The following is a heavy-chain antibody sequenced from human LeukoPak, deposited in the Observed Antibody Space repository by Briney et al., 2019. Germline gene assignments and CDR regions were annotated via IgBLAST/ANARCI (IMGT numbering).Heavy chain of an antibody. D-gene: IGHD3-10*01. Sequence: GGSLRLSCAASGFTFSDHYMDWVRQAPGKGLEWVGRTRNKANSYTTEYAASVKGRFNISRDDSKNSLYLQMNSLKTEDTAVYYCASLMVRGVIRPGYYYGMDVWGKGTTVTVSS. CDR3: ASLMVRGVIRPGYYYGMDV. J-gene: IGHJ6*04. CDR1: GFTFSDHY. V-gene: IGHV3-72*01. CDR2: TRNKANSYTT.